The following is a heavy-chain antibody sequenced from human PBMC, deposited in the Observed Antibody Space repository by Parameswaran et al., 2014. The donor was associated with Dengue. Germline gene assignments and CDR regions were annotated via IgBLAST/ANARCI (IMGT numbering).Heavy chain of an antibody. CDR2: IYTSGST. V-gene: IGHV4-61*02. Sequence: RWIRQPPGKGLEWIGRIYTSGSTNYNPSLKSRVTISVDTSKNQFSLKLSSVTAADTAVYYCARDGTYYYDSSGYYDAFDIWGQGTMVTVSS. CDR3: ARDGTYYYDSSGYYDAFDI. J-gene: IGHJ3*02. D-gene: IGHD3-22*01.